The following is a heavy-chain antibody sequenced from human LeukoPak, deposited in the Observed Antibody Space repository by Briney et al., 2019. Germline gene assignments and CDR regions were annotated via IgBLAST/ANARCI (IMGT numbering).Heavy chain of an antibody. V-gene: IGHV1-18*01. J-gene: IGHJ4*02. CDR2: ISAYNGNT. CDR3: ARRRITMVRGVISVYYFDY. D-gene: IGHD3-10*01. CDR1: GYTFTSYD. Sequence: GASVKVSCKASGYTFTSYDISWVRQAPGQGLEWMGWISAYNGNTNYAQKLQGRVTMTTDTSTSTAYMELRSLRSDDTAVYYCARRRITMVRGVISVYYFDYWGQGTLVTVSS.